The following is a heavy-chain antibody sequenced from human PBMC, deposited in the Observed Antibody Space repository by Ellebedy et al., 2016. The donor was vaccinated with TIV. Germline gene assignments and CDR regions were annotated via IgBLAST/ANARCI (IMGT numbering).Heavy chain of an antibody. CDR1: GYTFTSYY. V-gene: IGHV1-46*01. CDR3: ARDSRQWLEEYSFDY. D-gene: IGHD6-19*01. J-gene: IGHJ4*02. CDR2: INPSGGST. Sequence: ASVKVSCKASGYTFTSYYIHWMRQAPGQGLEWMGIINPSGGSTSYAQKFQGRVTMTRDTSTTTVYMELSSLRSEDTAVYYCARDSRQWLEEYSFDYWGQGTLVTVSS.